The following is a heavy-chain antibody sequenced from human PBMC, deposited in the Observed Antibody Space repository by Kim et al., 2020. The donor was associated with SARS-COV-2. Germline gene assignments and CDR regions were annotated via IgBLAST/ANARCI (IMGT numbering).Heavy chain of an antibody. CDR3: AKDLEQQLATDYYYYGMDV. V-gene: IGHV3-30*18. CDR2: ISYDGSNK. Sequence: GGSLRLSCAASGFTFSSYGMHWVRQAPGKGLEWVAVISYDGSNKYYADSVKGRFTISRDNSKNTLYLQMNSLRAEDTAVYYCAKDLEQQLATDYYYYGMDVWGQGTTVTVSS. CDR1: GFTFSSYG. J-gene: IGHJ6*02. D-gene: IGHD6-13*01.